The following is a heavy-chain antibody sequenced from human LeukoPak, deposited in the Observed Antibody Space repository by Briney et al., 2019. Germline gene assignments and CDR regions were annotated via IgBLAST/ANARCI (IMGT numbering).Heavy chain of an antibody. CDR2: ISGSGGST. J-gene: IGHJ4*02. D-gene: IGHD6-13*01. CDR1: GFTFSSYA. CDR3: AKDGNRGIAAARGDY. Sequence: GGSLRLSCAASGFTFSSYAMSWVRQAPGKGLEWVSAISGSGGSTYYADSVKGRFTISRDNSKNTLYLQMNSLRAEDTAVYYCAKDGNRGIAAARGDYWGQGTLVTVSS. V-gene: IGHV3-23*01.